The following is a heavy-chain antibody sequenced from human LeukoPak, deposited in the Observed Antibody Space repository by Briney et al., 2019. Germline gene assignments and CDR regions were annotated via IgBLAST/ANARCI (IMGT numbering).Heavy chain of an antibody. D-gene: IGHD1-1*01. CDR3: AREMERYHDVDY. J-gene: IGHJ4*02. V-gene: IGHV4-39*07. Sequence: SETLSLTCTVSGGSISSSSYYWGWIRQPPGKGLEWIGTIYYSGSTYYNPSLKSRVTISVDRSKNRFSLKLSSVTAADTAVYYCAREMERYHDVDYWGQGTLVTVSS. CDR1: GGSISSSSYY. CDR2: IYYSGST.